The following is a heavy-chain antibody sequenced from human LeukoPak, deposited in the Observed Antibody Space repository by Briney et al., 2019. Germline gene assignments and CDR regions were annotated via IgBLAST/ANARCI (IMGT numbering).Heavy chain of an antibody. CDR1: GFTFSSLG. Sequence: GVSLRLSCAASGFTFSSLGMHWVRQAPGKGLEWVSFINYNGRDKYYADSVKGRFTISRDSSKNTLSLQMNSLRAEDTAVYFCAKDSPTYYADSWGQGTLVTVSS. V-gene: IGHV3-30*02. CDR2: INYNGRDK. CDR3: AKDSPTYYADS. J-gene: IGHJ4*02. D-gene: IGHD2/OR15-2a*01.